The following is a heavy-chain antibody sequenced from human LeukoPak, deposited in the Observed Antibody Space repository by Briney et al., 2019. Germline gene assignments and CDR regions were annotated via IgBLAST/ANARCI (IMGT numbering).Heavy chain of an antibody. CDR1: GFTFNTYG. V-gene: IGHV3-33*01. CDR2: IWYDGSNK. Sequence: GGSLRLSCAASGFTFNTYGMHWVRQAPGKGLEWVAVIWYDGSNKYYADSVKGRFTISRDNSKNTLYLQMNSLRAEDTAVYYCARLYASENYFDYWGQGTLVTVSS. CDR3: ARLYASENYFDY. D-gene: IGHD3-16*01. J-gene: IGHJ4*02.